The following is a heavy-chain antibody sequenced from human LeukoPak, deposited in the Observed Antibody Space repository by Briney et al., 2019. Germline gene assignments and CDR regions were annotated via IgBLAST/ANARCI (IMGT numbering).Heavy chain of an antibody. J-gene: IGHJ4*02. CDR1: GYTFTAQY. V-gene: IGHV1-2*02. CDR3: ASYPRNIPTPPFDY. Sequence: GASVKVSCKASGYTFTAQYMHWVRQAPGQGLEWMGWINPNNDDTKYAESFLGRITMTRDTSTTTAYMELTNLRSDDTAVYFCASYPRNIPTPPFDYWGQGTLVTVSS. CDR2: INPNNDDT. D-gene: IGHD2-21*01.